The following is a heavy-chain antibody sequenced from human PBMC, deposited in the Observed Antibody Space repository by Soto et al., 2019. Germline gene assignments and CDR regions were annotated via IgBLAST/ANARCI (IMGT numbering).Heavy chain of an antibody. CDR1: GYSFTSYG. CDR2: ISGYNGNT. V-gene: IGHV1-18*01. D-gene: IGHD2-15*01. Sequence: AAVKVSCKASGYSFTSYGISWVRQAPGQGLEWMGLEWMGWISGYNGNTNYAQKLQGRVTMTTDTSTSTAYMELRSLRSDDTAVYYCVIQRSGVVYWGQGTLGTVSS. CDR3: VIQRSGVVY. J-gene: IGHJ4*02.